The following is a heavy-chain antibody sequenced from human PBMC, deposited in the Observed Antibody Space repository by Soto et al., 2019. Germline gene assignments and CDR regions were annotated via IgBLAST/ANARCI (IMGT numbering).Heavy chain of an antibody. J-gene: IGHJ4*01. D-gene: IGHD3-22*01. CDR2: IKSKALGGTT. CDR3: TTDSYSTMIEVRFDY. CDR1: GFPFSNAW. V-gene: IGHV3-15*07. Sequence: PGGSLRLSCACSGFPFSNAWINLVRHVPGKGLEWVGRIKSKALGGTTDFAAPVRGRFAITRDDSRNVAYMQMNSLYTEDTGVYYCTTDSYSTMIEVRFDYWGHGTLVTVSS.